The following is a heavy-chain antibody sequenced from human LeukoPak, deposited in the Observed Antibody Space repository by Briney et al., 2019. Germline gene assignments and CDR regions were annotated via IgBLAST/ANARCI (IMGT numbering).Heavy chain of an antibody. J-gene: IGHJ4*02. V-gene: IGHV4-59*01. CDR3: ARVDYDTSGYFDY. D-gene: IGHD3-22*01. Sequence: SETLSLTCTVSGGSISTYYWSWIRQPPGKGLEWIGYVYYSGSTNYNPSLKSRVTISVDTSKNQFSLKLSSVTAADTAVYYCARVDYDTSGYFDYWGQGPLVTVSS. CDR1: GGSISTYY. CDR2: VYYSGST.